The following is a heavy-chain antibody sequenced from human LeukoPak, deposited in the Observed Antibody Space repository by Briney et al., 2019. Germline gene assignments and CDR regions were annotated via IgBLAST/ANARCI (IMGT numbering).Heavy chain of an antibody. CDR2: INPSGGST. Sequence: ASVKVSCKASGYTFTGYYMHWVRQAPGQGLEWMGIINPSGGSTSYAQKFQGRVTMTRDMSTSTVYMELSSLRSEDTAVYYCARDGYSGRFDPWGQGTLVTVSS. D-gene: IGHD5-12*01. CDR3: ARDGYSGRFDP. V-gene: IGHV1-46*01. CDR1: GYTFTGYY. J-gene: IGHJ5*02.